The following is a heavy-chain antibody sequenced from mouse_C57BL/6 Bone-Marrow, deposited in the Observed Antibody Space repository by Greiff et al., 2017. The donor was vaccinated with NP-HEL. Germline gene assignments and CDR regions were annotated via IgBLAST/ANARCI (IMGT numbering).Heavy chain of an antibody. CDR1: GFTFSDYY. J-gene: IGHJ3*01. CDR3: ARHEGNYVAY. V-gene: IGHV5-12*01. Sequence: EVMLVESGGGLVQPGGSLKLSCAASGFTFSDYYMYWVRQTPEKRLEWVAYISNGGGSTYYPDTVKGRFTISRDNAKNTLYLQMSRLKSEDTAMYYCARHEGNYVAYWGQGTLVTVSA. CDR2: ISNGGGST. D-gene: IGHD2-1*01.